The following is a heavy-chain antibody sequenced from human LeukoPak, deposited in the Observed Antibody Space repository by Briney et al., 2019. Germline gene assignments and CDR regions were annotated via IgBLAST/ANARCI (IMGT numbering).Heavy chain of an antibody. J-gene: IGHJ6*02. Sequence: PSETLSLTCTVSGGSISSYYWSWIRQPPGKGLEWIGYIYYSGSTNYNPSLKSRVTISVDTSKNQFSPKLSSVTAADTAVYYCARDRYCSGGSCYFNGMDVWGQGTTVTVSS. CDR1: GGSISSYY. CDR3: ARDRYCSGGSCYFNGMDV. D-gene: IGHD2-15*01. V-gene: IGHV4-59*01. CDR2: IYYSGST.